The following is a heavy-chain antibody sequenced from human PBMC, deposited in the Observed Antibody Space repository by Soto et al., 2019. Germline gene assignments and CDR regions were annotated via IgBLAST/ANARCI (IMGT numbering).Heavy chain of an antibody. CDR2: IYYSGST. D-gene: IGHD3-10*01. Sequence: SDTLSLTCTVSGCSISSYYWSWIRQPPGKGLEWIGYIYYSGSTNYNPSLKSRVTISVDTSRNQFSLKLSSVTAADTAVYYCARLPFRRGGTTGSYYYYGMDVWGQGTTVTVSS. CDR1: GCSISSYY. V-gene: IGHV4-59*12. CDR3: ARLPFRRGGTTGSYYYYGMDV. J-gene: IGHJ6*02.